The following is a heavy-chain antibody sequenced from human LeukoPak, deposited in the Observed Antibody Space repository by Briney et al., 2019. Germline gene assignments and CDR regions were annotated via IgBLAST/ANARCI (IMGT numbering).Heavy chain of an antibody. CDR1: GGSISSYY. D-gene: IGHD3-3*01. J-gene: IGHJ6*03. V-gene: IGHV4-59*01. CDR2: IYYSGST. CDR3: ARDAGRGYDFWSGYYDSSISYYMDV. Sequence: SETLSLTCTVSGGSISSYYWSWIRQPPGKGLEWIGYIYYSGSTNYNPSLKSRVTISVDTSKNQFSLKLSSVTAADTAVYYCARDAGRGYDFWSGYYDSSISYYMDVWGEGTTVTVSS.